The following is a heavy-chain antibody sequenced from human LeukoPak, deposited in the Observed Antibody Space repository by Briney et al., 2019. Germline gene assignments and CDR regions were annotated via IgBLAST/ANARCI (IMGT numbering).Heavy chain of an antibody. CDR1: GFTFSSYA. J-gene: IGHJ5*02. Sequence: GGSLRLSCAASGFTFSSYAMRWVRQAPGKGLEWVSAISGSGGSTYYADSVKGRFTISRDNSKNTLYLQMNSLRAEDTAVYYCAKAYWGSDWFDPWGQGTLVTVSS. D-gene: IGHD3-16*01. CDR3: AKAYWGSDWFDP. V-gene: IGHV3-23*01. CDR2: ISGSGGST.